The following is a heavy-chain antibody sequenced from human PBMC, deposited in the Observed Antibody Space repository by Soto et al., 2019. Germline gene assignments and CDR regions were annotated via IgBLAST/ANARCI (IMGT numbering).Heavy chain of an antibody. J-gene: IGHJ4*02. D-gene: IGHD2-15*01. V-gene: IGHV1-18*01. CDR2: ISAYNGNT. CDR1: GYTFTSYG. Sequence: QVQLVQSGAEVKKPGASVKVSCKASGYTFTSYGISWVRQAPGQGLEWMGWISAYNGNTNYAQKLQGRVTMTTDTYTRTAYRELRSLRSDDTVVYYCATEYCRGGSCNDYWGQRTLVNVSS. CDR3: ATEYCRGGSCNDY.